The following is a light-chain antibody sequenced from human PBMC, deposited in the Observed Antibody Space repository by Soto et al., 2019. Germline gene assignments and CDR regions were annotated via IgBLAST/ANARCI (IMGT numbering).Light chain of an antibody. CDR1: QGISSY. Sequence: DIQMTQSPSSVSASVGDRVTITCRASQGISSYLAWYQQKPGKAPKLLIYAAASLQTGVPSRFSGSGSGTDFTLTISSLQPEDFATYHCQQANTFPWTFGQGTKVEIK. V-gene: IGKV1-12*02. CDR3: QQANTFPWT. J-gene: IGKJ1*01. CDR2: AAA.